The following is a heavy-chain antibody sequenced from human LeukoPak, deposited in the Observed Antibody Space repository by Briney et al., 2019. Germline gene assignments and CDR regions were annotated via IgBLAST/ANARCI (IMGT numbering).Heavy chain of an antibody. CDR3: ARLGQPSALFDY. CDR1: GFTFSSYA. J-gene: IGHJ4*02. Sequence: TGGSLRLSCAASGFTFSSYAMSWIRQPPGKGLEWIGEINHSGSTNYNPSLKSRVTISVDTSKNQFSLKLSSVTAADTAVYYCARLGQPSALFDYWGQGTLVTVSS. D-gene: IGHD2-2*01. V-gene: IGHV4-34*01. CDR2: INHSGST.